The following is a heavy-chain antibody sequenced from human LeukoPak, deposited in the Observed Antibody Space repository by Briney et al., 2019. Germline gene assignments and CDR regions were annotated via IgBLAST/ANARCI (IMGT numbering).Heavy chain of an antibody. CDR3: ARGLPPTVADPPLDY. D-gene: IGHD6-19*01. Sequence: GGSLRLSCAASGFTFSSFSMNWVRQAPGKGLEWVSYISTSSSTIYYADSVKGRFTISRDNSKNTLYLQMNGLRAEDTAVYYCARGLPPTVADPPLDYWGQGTLVTVSS. CDR2: ISTSSSTI. J-gene: IGHJ4*02. V-gene: IGHV3-48*01. CDR1: GFTFSSFS.